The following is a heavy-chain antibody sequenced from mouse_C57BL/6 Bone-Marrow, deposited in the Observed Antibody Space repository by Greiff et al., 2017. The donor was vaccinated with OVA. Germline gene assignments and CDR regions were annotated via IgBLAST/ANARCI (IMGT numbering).Heavy chain of an antibody. J-gene: IGHJ2*01. CDR3: AQKVDSSGYVGDY. V-gene: IGHV1-19*01. CDR1: GYTFTDYY. Sequence: VHVKQSGPVLVKPGASVKMSCKASGYTFTDYYMNWVKQSHGKSLEWIGVINPYNGGTSYNQKFKGKATLTVDKSSSTAYMELNSLTSEDSAVYYCAQKVDSSGYVGDYWGQGTTLTVSS. CDR2: INPYNGGT. D-gene: IGHD3-2*02.